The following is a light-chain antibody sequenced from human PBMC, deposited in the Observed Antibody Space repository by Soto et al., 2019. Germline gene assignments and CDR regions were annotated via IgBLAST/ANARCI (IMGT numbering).Light chain of an antibody. V-gene: IGLV2-14*01. Sequence: QSALTQPASVSGSPGQSITISCTGTSSDVGGYNYVSWYQQHPGKAPKLMIYEVSNRPSGVSNRFSGSKSGNTASLTISGLQAEDEADYYCSSYTSSSTRVFGNGTKFTVL. CDR1: SSDVGGYNY. CDR3: SSYTSSSTRV. J-gene: IGLJ1*01. CDR2: EVS.